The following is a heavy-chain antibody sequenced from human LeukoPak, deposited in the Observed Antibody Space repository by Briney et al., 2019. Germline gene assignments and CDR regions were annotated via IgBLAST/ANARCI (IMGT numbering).Heavy chain of an antibody. V-gene: IGHV4-38-2*01. D-gene: IGHD3-3*01. CDR2: IYHSGST. CDR1: GYSISSDYY. CDR3: ARVGGRITVFGVIGPHFDY. J-gene: IGHJ4*02. Sequence: SETLSLTCAVSGYSISSDYYWGWIRQPPGKWLEWIGSIYHSGSTYYNPSLKSRVTISVDTSKNQFSLNLSSVTAAGTAVYYCARVGGRITVFGVIGPHFDYWGQGTLVTVSS.